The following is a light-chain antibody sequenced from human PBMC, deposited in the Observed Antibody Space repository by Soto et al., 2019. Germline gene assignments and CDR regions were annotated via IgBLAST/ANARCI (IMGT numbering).Light chain of an antibody. J-gene: IGLJ1*01. CDR3: CSYAASNTFV. CDR2: DVS. CDR1: MRDVGAYNL. Sequence: QSALTQPASVSGSAGQSITISCSGTMRDVGAYNLVSWYQQYSGKAPKVMIYDVSKRPSGVPDRFSGSKSGNTASLTISGLQAEDEADYYCCSYAASNTFVFGTGTKLTVL. V-gene: IGLV2-11*01.